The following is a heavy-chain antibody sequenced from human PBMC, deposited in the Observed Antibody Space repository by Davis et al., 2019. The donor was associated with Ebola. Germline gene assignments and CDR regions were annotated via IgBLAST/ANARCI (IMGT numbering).Heavy chain of an antibody. CDR3: ARTYSYGPSSYYGMDV. J-gene: IGHJ6*02. V-gene: IGHV4-59*12. CDR2: IYYCGST. Sequence: MPSETLSLTCTVSGASISSYYWSCIRQLPGKGLEWIGYIYYCGSTNYNPSLKSRFTISVDTSKNQFSLKLSSVTAADTAVYYCARTYSYGPSSYYGMDVWGQGTTVTVSS. CDR1: GASISSYY. D-gene: IGHD5-18*01.